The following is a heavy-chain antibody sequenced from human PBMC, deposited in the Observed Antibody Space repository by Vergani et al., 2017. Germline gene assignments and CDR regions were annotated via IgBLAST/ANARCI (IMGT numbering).Heavy chain of an antibody. V-gene: IGHV3-7*01. CDR1: GFTFSSYW. CDR3: AKDRLIVVVPAAIEELDY. J-gene: IGHJ4*02. CDR2: IKQDGSEK. Sequence: EVQLVESGGGLVQPGGSLRLSCAASGFTFSSYWMSWVRQAPGKGLEWVANIKQDGSEKYYVDSVKGRFTISRDNAKNSLYLQMNSLRAEDTAVYYCAKDRLIVVVPAAIEELDYWGQGTLVTVSS. D-gene: IGHD2-2*02.